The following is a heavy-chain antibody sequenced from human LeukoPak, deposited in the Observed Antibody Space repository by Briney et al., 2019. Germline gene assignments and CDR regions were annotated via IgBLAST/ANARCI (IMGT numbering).Heavy chain of an antibody. D-gene: IGHD1-26*01. Sequence: GGSLTLSCVASGFSVNNKYMSWVREAPGKGLVWVARINSDGSDTYYADSVKGRFTISRDNSKNTVYLQMNSLRAEDTAVYYCTRDLVGATSDFWGQGTLVTVSS. CDR2: INSDGSDT. V-gene: IGHV3-74*01. J-gene: IGHJ4*02. CDR1: GFSVNNKY. CDR3: TRDLVGATSDF.